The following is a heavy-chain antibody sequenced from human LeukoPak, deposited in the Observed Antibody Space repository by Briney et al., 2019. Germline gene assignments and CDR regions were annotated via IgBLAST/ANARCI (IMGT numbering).Heavy chain of an antibody. CDR1: GFTFSSYT. V-gene: IGHV3-21*06. D-gene: IGHD6-19*01. CDR3: ARDTNGWCSDI. J-gene: IGHJ6*04. Sequence: GRSLRLSCAASGFTFSSYTVNWVRQAPGKGLEWVATIGGSKSYIFYGDSVKGRFTISRDNAKNSLYLQMNSLRAEDTAVYYCARDTNGWCSDIWGKGTTVTVSS. CDR2: IGGSKSYI.